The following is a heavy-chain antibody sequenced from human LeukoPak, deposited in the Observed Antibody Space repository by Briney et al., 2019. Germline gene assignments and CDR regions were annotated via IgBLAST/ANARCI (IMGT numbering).Heavy chain of an antibody. Sequence: SETLSLTCTVSGGSISSYYWSWIRQPPGKGLEWIGYMYYSGSTNYNPSLKSRVTISVDTSKNQFSLKLSSVTAADTAVYYCAGSGAARPNFDYWGQGTLITVSS. J-gene: IGHJ4*02. D-gene: IGHD6-6*01. CDR3: AGSGAARPNFDY. V-gene: IGHV4-59*01. CDR1: GGSISSYY. CDR2: MYYSGST.